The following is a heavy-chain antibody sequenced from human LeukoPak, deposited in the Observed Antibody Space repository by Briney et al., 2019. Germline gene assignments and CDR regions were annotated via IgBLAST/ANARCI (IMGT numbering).Heavy chain of an antibody. V-gene: IGHV3-23*01. CDR1: GFTFSSYA. D-gene: IGHD3-10*01. J-gene: IGHJ4*02. CDR2: IGGSGGST. CDR3: AKSSDYYGSGSGDY. Sequence: GGSLRLSCAASGFTFSSYAMSWVRQAPGKGLEWVSAIGGSGGSTYYADSVKGRFTISRDNSKNTLYLQMNSLRAEDTAVYYCAKSSDYYGSGSGDYWGQGTLVTVSS.